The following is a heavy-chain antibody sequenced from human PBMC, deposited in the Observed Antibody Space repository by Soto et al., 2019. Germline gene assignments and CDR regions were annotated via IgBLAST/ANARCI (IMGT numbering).Heavy chain of an antibody. CDR1: GFTFSSYA. J-gene: IGHJ6*03. V-gene: IGHV3-23*01. Sequence: GGSLRLSCAASGFTFSSYAMSWVRQAPGKGLEWVSAISGSGGSTYYADSVKGRFTISRDNYKNTLYLQMNSLRAEDTAVYYCAKRAGDYGTYYYYMDVWGKGTTVTVSS. CDR2: ISGSGGST. CDR3: AKRAGDYGTYYYYMDV. D-gene: IGHD4-17*01.